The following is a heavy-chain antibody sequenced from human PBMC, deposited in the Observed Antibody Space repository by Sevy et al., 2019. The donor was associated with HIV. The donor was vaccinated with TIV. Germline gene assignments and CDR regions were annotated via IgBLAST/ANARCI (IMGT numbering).Heavy chain of an antibody. V-gene: IGHV3-15*01. D-gene: IGHD3-22*01. CDR2: IKSKSDGETT. CDR3: STADYYYDSSGYPRNWFDP. CDR1: GFTFSHAW. J-gene: IGHJ5*02. Sequence: GGSLRLSCEVSGFTFSHAWMTWVRQSPGKGLEWVGRIKSKSDGETTDYGASVKGRFNISRDDSKNTLYLQMNSLKIEDTAVYFCSTADYYYDSSGYPRNWFDPWGQGTLVTVSS.